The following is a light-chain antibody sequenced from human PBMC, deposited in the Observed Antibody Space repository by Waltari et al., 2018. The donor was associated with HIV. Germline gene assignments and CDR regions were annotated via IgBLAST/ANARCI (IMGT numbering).Light chain of an antibody. Sequence: DIVLTQSPATLSLSPGERATLSCRASQSVSSYLAWYQQKPGQAPRLLIYDASNRATGIPARFSGSGSGTDFTLAISSLEPEDFAVYYCQQRINWPSFGPGTKVDIK. CDR1: QSVSSY. V-gene: IGKV3-11*01. CDR2: DAS. J-gene: IGKJ3*01. CDR3: QQRINWPS.